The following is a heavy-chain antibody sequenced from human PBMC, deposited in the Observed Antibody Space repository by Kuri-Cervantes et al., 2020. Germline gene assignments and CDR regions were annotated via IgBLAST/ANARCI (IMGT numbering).Heavy chain of an antibody. V-gene: IGHV3-48*04. Sequence: GGSLRLSCAASGFTFSSYAMSWVRQAPGKGLEWVSYISSSSNTIYYADSVKGRFTISRDNAKNSLYLQMNSLRAEDTAVYYCARLGRGIVVVGGYFDYWGQGTLVTVSS. J-gene: IGHJ4*02. D-gene: IGHD2-15*01. CDR1: GFTFSSYA. CDR2: ISSSSNTI. CDR3: ARLGRGIVVVGGYFDY.